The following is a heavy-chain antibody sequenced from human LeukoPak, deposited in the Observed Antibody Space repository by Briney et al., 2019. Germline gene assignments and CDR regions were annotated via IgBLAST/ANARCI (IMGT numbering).Heavy chain of an antibody. J-gene: IGHJ4*02. CDR1: GGSIGSYH. CDR3: ARAWFSSGWYPFDN. V-gene: IGHV4-59*01. CDR2: IYYNGNT. D-gene: IGHD6-19*01. Sequence: PSETLSLTCSVSGGSIGSYHWNWIRQPPGKGLEWIGYIYYNGNTNYNPSLKSRVTISLDTSKNQFSLKPTSVTAADTAVYYCARAWFSSGWYPFDNWGQGTLVTVSS.